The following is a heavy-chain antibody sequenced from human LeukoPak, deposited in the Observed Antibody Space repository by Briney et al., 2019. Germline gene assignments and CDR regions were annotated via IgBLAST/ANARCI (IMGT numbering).Heavy chain of an antibody. D-gene: IGHD4-17*01. V-gene: IGHV4-61*08. Sequence: SETLSLTCTVSGGSISSGGYYWSWIRQHPGKGLEWIGYIYYSGSTNYNPSLKSRVTISVDTSKNQFSLKLSSVTAADTAVYYCARDKDGAYFDYWGQGTLVTVSS. CDR2: IYYSGST. CDR3: ARDKDGAYFDY. CDR1: GGSISSGGYY. J-gene: IGHJ4*02.